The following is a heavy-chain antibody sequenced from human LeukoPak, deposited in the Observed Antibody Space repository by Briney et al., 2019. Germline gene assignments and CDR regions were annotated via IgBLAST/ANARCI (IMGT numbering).Heavy chain of an antibody. Sequence: GWSSANNGNTNYAQKVQGRVTMTTDTSTSTAYMELRSLRSDDTAVYYCARGSTIFVGGLDVWGQGTTVTVSS. CDR2: SSANNGNT. CDR3: ARGSTIFVGGLDV. D-gene: IGHD3-3*01. J-gene: IGHJ6*02. V-gene: IGHV1-18*01.